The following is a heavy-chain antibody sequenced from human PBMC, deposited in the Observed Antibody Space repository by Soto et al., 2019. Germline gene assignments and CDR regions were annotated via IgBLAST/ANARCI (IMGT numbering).Heavy chain of an antibody. CDR1: GGSISSGGYS. J-gene: IGHJ4*02. Sequence: QLQLQESGSGLVKPSQTLSLTCAVSGGSISSGGYSWSWIRQPPGKGLEWIGYIYHSGSTYYNPSPKSRATVSVDRSKTQVSLKLSSVTAADTAVYYCAAGGGLPRYYWGQGTLVTVSS. CDR3: AAGGGLPRYY. CDR2: IYHSGST. D-gene: IGHD5-12*01. V-gene: IGHV4-30-2*01.